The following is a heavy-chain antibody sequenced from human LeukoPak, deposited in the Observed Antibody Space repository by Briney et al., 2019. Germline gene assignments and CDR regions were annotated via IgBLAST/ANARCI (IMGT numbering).Heavy chain of an antibody. J-gene: IGHJ4*02. CDR3: AREGYYDSSGYPTFDY. Sequence: KTSETLSLTCTVSGGSISGYYWSWIRQPPGKGPEWIGYIYYSGSTNYNPSLKSRVTISVDTSKNQFSLKLSSVTAADTAVYYCAREGYYDSSGYPTFDYRGQGTLVTVSS. CDR2: IYYSGST. CDR1: GGSISGYY. V-gene: IGHV4-59*01. D-gene: IGHD3-22*01.